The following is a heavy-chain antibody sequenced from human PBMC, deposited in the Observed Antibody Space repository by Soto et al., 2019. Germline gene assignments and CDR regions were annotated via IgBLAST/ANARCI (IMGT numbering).Heavy chain of an antibody. CDR3: ARVPEA. J-gene: IGHJ5*02. CDR1: GGSISSGGYS. Sequence: QVQLQESGPGLVKPSQTLSLTCTVSGGSISSGGYSWRWIRQHPGKGLEWIGYIYYSGSTYYNPSLNSRVTISVDTSKNQCSLKLTSMTAADTAVYYGARVPEALGQGTLVPVSA. V-gene: IGHV4-31*03. CDR2: IYYSGST.